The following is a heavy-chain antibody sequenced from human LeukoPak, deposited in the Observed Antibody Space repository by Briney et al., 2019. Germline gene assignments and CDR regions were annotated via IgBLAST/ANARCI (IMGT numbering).Heavy chain of an antibody. CDR1: GGSISGGY. J-gene: IGHJ4*02. CDR3: AKSCFDHSTYHSYYFNL. D-gene: IGHD3-9*01. Sequence: SETVSLTCTVSGGSISGGYWSWIRQPPGRGREWVGYVYTSASTTYNPARTSRVTISVDTPKSLFALKLSSVAAADTAVYYCAKSCFDHSTYHSYYFNLWGQGALVTVSS. CDR2: VYTSAST. V-gene: IGHV4-4*09.